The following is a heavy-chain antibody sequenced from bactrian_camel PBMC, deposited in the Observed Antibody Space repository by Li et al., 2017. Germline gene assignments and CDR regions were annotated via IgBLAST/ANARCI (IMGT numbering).Heavy chain of an antibody. D-gene: IGHD1*01. CDR1: GYTFQNNC. V-gene: IGHV3S1*01. CDR3: AAARGRNLEGRGRCTLGFEW. CDR2: VYTGGGST. Sequence: HVQLVESGGGSVQAGGSLRLSRAAAGYTFQNNCLGWFRQTPGKEREGVATVYTGGGSTTYVDSVKGRFTISQDNAKNTVYLQMNALKPEDSAMYYCAAARGRNLEGRGRCTLGFEWWGQGTQVTVS. J-gene: IGHJ4*01.